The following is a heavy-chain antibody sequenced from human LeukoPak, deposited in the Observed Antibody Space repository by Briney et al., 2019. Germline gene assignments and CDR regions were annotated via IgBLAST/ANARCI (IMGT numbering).Heavy chain of an antibody. CDR3: ARVGCSGGSCYSPWFDP. V-gene: IGHV3-74*01. CDR1: GFTFSSYW. Sequence: GGSLRLSCAASGFTFSSYWMHWVRQAPGKGLVWVSRINSDGSSTSYADSVKGRFTISRDNAKNTLYLQMNSLRAEDTAVYYCARVGCSGGSCYSPWFDPWGQGTLVTVPS. CDR2: INSDGSST. D-gene: IGHD2-15*01. J-gene: IGHJ5*02.